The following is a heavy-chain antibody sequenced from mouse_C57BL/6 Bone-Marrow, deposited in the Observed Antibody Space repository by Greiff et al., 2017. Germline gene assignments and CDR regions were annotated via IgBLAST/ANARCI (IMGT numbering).Heavy chain of an antibody. Sequence: EVHLVQSGADLVKPGASVKLSCAASGFTFSSYGMSWVRQRPGKRLEWIASISPGGSDTYYNDKVKGRVTLSGDNATSTVYLQMSSLTSEDSAVYYCARDNHYYYGGIDYWGQGTTLTVSS. J-gene: IGHJ2*01. D-gene: IGHD1-1*01. CDR2: ISPGGSDT. CDR3: ARDNHYYYGGIDY. CDR1: GFTFSSYG. V-gene: IGHV5-6*01.